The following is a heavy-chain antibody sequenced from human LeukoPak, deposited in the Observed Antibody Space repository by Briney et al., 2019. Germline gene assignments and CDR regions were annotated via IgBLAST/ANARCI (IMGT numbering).Heavy chain of an antibody. CDR2: ISYDGSNK. J-gene: IGHJ4*02. CDR1: GFTFSSYA. V-gene: IGHV3-30*04. D-gene: IGHD2-15*01. CDR3: AKGVDYCSGGSCPADY. Sequence: GGSLRLSCAASGFTFSSYAMHWVRQAPGKGLEWVAVISYDGSNKYYADSVKGRFTISRDNSKNTLYLQMNSLRAEDTAVYYCAKGVDYCSGGSCPADYWGPGTLVTVSS.